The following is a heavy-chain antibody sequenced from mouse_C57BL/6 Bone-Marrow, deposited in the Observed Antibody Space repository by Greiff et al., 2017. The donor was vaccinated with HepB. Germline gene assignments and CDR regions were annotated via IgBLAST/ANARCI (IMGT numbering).Heavy chain of an antibody. CDR3: ARRRIYDYDSAWFAY. Sequence: QVQLQQPGAELVKPGASVKLSCKASGYTFTSYWMQWGKQRPGQGLEWIGEIDPSDSYTNYNQKFKGKATLTVDTSSSTAYMQLSSLTSEDSAVYYCARRRIYDYDSAWFAYWGQGTLVTVSA. J-gene: IGHJ3*01. V-gene: IGHV1-50*01. D-gene: IGHD2-4*01. CDR1: GYTFTSYW. CDR2: IDPSDSYT.